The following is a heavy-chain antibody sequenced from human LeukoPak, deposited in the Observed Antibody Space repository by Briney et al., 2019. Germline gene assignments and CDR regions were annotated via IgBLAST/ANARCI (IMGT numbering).Heavy chain of an antibody. Sequence: ASVKVSCKASGYTFTGYYMHWVRQAPGQGLEWMGWINPNSGGTIYAQKFQGWVTMTRDTSISTAYMELSRLRSGDTAVYYCARVRGMYSSSWYYLGYWGQGTLVTVSS. CDR2: INPNSGGT. J-gene: IGHJ4*02. D-gene: IGHD6-13*01. CDR3: ARVRGMYSSSWYYLGY. V-gene: IGHV1-2*04. CDR1: GYTFTGYY.